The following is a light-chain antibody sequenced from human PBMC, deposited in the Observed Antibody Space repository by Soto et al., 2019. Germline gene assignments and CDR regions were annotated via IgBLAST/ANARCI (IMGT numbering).Light chain of an antibody. CDR2: WAS. CDR3: QQYYSTPFT. V-gene: IGKV4-1*01. CDR1: QSVLYSSNNDNY. Sequence: DIVMAQSPDSLAVSLGERATINCKSSQSVLYSSNNDNYLAWYQQKPGQPPRLLIYWASTRESGVPDRFSGSGSGTDFTLNISSLQAEDVAVYYCQQYYSTPFTFGGGTKVEIK. J-gene: IGKJ4*01.